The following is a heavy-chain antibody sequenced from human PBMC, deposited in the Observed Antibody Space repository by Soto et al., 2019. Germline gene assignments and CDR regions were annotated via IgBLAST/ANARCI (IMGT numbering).Heavy chain of an antibody. J-gene: IGHJ4*02. CDR1: GFTFSSYA. Sequence: GGSLRLSCAASGFTFSSYAMSWVRQAPGKGLEWVSAISGSGGSTYYADSVKGRFTISRDNSKNTLYLQMNSLRAEDTAVYYCAKVQTSLPYDILTGYYLDYWGQGTLVTVSS. V-gene: IGHV3-23*01. CDR2: ISGSGGST. D-gene: IGHD3-9*01. CDR3: AKVQTSLPYDILTGYYLDY.